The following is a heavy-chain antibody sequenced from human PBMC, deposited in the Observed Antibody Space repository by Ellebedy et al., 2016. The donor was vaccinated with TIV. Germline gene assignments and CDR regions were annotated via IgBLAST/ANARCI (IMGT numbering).Heavy chain of an antibody. CDR2: IKSKTDGGTT. J-gene: IGHJ4*02. Sequence: GGSLRLSXAASGFTFSNAWMSWVRQAPGKGLEWVGRIKSKTDGGTTDYAAPVKGRFTISRDDSKNTLYLQMNSLKTEDTAVYYCTTDMAVVPAAMWSYFDYWGQGTLVTVSS. CDR3: TTDMAVVPAAMWSYFDY. CDR1: GFTFSNAW. V-gene: IGHV3-15*01. D-gene: IGHD2-2*01.